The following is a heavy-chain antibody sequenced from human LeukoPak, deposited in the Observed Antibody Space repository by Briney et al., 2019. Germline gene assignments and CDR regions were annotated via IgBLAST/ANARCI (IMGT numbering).Heavy chain of an antibody. Sequence: PGGSLRLSCAASGFTFSSYWMNWVRQAPGKGLEWVSSISSSSSYIYYADSVKGRFTISRDNAKNSLYLQMNSLRAEDTTVYYCARNNYYDSSGYYLAFDYWGQGTLVTVSS. CDR3: ARNNYYDSSGYYLAFDY. D-gene: IGHD3-22*01. V-gene: IGHV3-21*01. J-gene: IGHJ4*02. CDR2: ISSSSSYI. CDR1: GFTFSSYW.